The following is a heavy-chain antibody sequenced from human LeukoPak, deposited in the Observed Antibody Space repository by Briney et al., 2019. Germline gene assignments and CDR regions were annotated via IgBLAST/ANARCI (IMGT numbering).Heavy chain of an antibody. CDR3: ARGRGSSG. CDR1: GYTFSSYE. Sequence: PGGSLRLSCAASGYTFSSYEMNWVRQAPGKGLEWVSYISSGGYTMYYADSVKGRFTISRDNAKNSLSLQMKSLRAEDTAVYYCARGRGSSGWGEGTLVTVSS. V-gene: IGHV3-48*03. D-gene: IGHD6-19*01. J-gene: IGHJ4*02. CDR2: ISSGGYTM.